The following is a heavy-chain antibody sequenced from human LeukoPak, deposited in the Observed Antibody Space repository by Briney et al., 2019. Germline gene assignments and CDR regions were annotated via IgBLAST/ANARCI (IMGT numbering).Heavy chain of an antibody. J-gene: IGHJ4*02. D-gene: IGHD4-23*01. CDR2: IIPIFGTA. V-gene: IGHV1-69*13. CDR1: GGTFSSYA. Sequence: SVKVSCKASGGTFSSYAISWVRQAPGQGLEWMGGIIPIFGTANYAQKFQGRVTITADESTSTAYMELSSLRSEDTAVYYCARAMDYGGNSVVPPSDYWGQGTLVTVSS. CDR3: ARAMDYGGNSVVPPSDY.